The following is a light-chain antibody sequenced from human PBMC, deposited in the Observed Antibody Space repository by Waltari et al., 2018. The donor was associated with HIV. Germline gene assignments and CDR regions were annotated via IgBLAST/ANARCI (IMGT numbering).Light chain of an antibody. J-gene: IGKJ1*01. CDR1: PRLLHSNGYND. CDR3: MQALQTAWT. CDR2: LGS. Sequence: DIVMTQSPLSLPVTPGEPASISCRSSPRLLHSNGYNDLDWYLQKPGQSPQLLIYLGSNRASGVPDRFSGSGSGTDFTLKISRVEAEDVGVYYCMQALQTAWTFGQGTKVEIK. V-gene: IGKV2-28*01.